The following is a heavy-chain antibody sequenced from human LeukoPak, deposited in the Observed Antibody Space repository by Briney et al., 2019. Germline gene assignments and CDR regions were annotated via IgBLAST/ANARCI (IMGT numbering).Heavy chain of an antibody. J-gene: IGHJ4*02. CDR3: ARDRSTGFPYYFEY. Sequence: PVKVSCKASGYTFTSYDINWVRQGTGQGLEWMGWMNPNRGNTGYAQKFQGRVTITRNTSISTAYMELSGLRSEDTAVYYCARDRSTGFPYYFEYWGQGTLVSVSS. CDR2: MNPNRGNT. CDR1: GYTFTSYD. V-gene: IGHV1-8*03.